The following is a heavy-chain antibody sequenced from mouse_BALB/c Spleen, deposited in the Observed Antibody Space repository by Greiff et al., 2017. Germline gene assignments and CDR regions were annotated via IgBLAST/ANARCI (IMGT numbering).Heavy chain of an antibody. D-gene: IGHD2-14*01. CDR2: INPSTGYT. J-gene: IGHJ4*01. CDR3: ARHYRYSYAMDY. Sequence: QVQLQQSGAELAKPGASVKMSCKASGYTFTSYWMHWVKQRPGQGLEWIGYINPSTGYTEYNQKFKDKATLTADKSSSTAYMQLSSLTSEDSAVYYCARHYRYSYAMDYWGQGTSVTVSS. V-gene: IGHV1-7*01. CDR1: GYTFTSYW.